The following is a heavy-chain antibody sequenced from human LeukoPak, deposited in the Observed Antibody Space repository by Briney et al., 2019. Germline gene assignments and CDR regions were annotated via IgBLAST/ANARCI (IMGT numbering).Heavy chain of an antibody. CDR3: ARESMATGGPDY. D-gene: IGHD2/OR15-2a*01. CDR1: GGSISSGSYY. Sequence: SETLSPTCTVSGGSISSGSYYWSWIRQPAGKGLEWIGRIYTSGSTNYNPSLKSRVTISVDTSKNQFSLKLSSVTAADTAVYYCARESMATGGPDYWGQGTLVTVSS. J-gene: IGHJ4*02. V-gene: IGHV4-61*02. CDR2: IYTSGST.